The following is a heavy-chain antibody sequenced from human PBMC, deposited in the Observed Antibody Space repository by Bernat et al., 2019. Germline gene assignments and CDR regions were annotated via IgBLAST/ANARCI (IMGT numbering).Heavy chain of an antibody. CDR3: TTEAIVVVTAVDY. CDR1: GFTFINAW. J-gene: IGHJ4*02. CDR2: LKSKTEGGTT. V-gene: IGHV3-15*01. D-gene: IGHD2-21*02. Sequence: EVQLVESGGGLVEPGGSLRLSCAASGFTFINAWMSWVRQAPGKGLEWVGRLKSKTEGGTTDYAAHVKGRFTISRNDSKNTLYLQMNSLKTEDTGVYYCTTEAIVVVTAVDYWGQGTLVTVSS.